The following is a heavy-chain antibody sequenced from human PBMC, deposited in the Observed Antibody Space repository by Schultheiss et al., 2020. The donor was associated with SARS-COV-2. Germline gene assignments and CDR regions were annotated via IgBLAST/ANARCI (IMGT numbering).Heavy chain of an antibody. CDR2: ISGAGDST. CDR3: AKVGPGIAVAGVDY. J-gene: IGHJ4*02. V-gene: IGHV3-23*01. CDR1: GFTFSSYG. Sequence: GGSLRLSCAASGFTFSSYGMSWVRQAPGKGLEWVSSISGAGDSTYYADSVKGRFTISRDNSKNTLYLQMNSLRAEDTAVYYCAKVGPGIAVAGVDYWGQGTLVTVSS. D-gene: IGHD6-19*01.